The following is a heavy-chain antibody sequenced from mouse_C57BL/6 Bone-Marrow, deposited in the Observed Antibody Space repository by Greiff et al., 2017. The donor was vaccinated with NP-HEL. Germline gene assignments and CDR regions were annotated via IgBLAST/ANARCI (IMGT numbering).Heavy chain of an antibody. CDR2: IYPGSGNT. D-gene: IGHD2-3*01. V-gene: IGHV1-66*01. CDR3: ARMSVYDRQGFAY. Sequence: VQLQQSGPELVKPGASVKISCKASGYSFTSYYIHWVKQRPGQGLEWIGWIYPGSGNTKYNEKFKGKATLTADTSSSTAYMQLSSLTSEDSAVYYCARMSVYDRQGFAYWGQGTLVTVSA. CDR1: GYSFTSYY. J-gene: IGHJ3*01.